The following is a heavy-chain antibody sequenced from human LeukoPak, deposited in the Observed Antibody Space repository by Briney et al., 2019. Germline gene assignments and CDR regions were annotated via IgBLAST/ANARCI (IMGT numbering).Heavy chain of an antibody. V-gene: IGHV4-31*03. CDR3: ARRGISGLGY. CDR2: IYYSGST. D-gene: IGHD1-14*01. Sequence: SETLSLTCTVSGGSISSGGYYWSWIRQHPGKGLEWIGYIYYSGSTNYNPSLKSRVTISVDTSKNQFSLKLSSVTAADTAVYYCARRGISGLGYWGQGTLVTVSS. CDR1: GGSISSGGYY. J-gene: IGHJ4*02.